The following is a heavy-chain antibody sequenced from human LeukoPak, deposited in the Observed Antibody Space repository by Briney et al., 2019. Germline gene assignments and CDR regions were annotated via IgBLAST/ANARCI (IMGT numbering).Heavy chain of an antibody. J-gene: IGHJ3*02. CDR3: ARLFWGIGVFDI. CDR2: IYHSGSS. Sequence: SETLSLTCAVSGYSVSTGYYWAWIRQPPGKGLEWIGSIYHSGSSYYNPSLKSRVIISVDTSKNQFSLKMTSVTAADTAIYYCARLFWGIGVFDIWGQGTMVTISS. CDR1: GYSVSTGYY. V-gene: IGHV4-38-2*01. D-gene: IGHD3-16*01.